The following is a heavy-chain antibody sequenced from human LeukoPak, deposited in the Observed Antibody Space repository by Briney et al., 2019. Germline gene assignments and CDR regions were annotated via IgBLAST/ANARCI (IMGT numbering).Heavy chain of an antibody. CDR3: AKDMDQGAYSSPSGPFDY. D-gene: IGHD6-13*01. CDR2: ISWNSGSI. J-gene: IGHJ4*02. CDR1: GFTFDDYA. V-gene: IGHV3-9*01. Sequence: GGSLRLSCPASGFTFDDYAMHWVRQAPGKGLEWVSGISWNSGSIGYADSVKGRFTISRDNAKKSLYLQMNSLRAEDTALYYCAKDMDQGAYSSPSGPFDYWGQGTLVTVSS.